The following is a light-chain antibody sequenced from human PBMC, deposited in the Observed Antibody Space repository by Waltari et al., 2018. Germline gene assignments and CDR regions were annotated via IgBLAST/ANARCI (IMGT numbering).Light chain of an antibody. V-gene: IGLV2-14*01. CDR3: NSYTTSSTQV. CDR1: SGDVGGYTY. Sequence: QSALTQPASVSGSPGQSIPISCTATSGDVGGYTYVSWYHQHSGKAPKLIIYEVIQRPSGVSNRFSGSKSGNTASLTISGLQAEDEADYYCNSYTTSSTQVFGTGTKVTVL. CDR2: EVI. J-gene: IGLJ1*01.